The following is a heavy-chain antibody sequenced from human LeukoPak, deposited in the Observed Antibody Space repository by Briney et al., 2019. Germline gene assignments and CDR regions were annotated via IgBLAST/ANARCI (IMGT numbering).Heavy chain of an antibody. CDR2: ISYSGST. CDR3: ARDVRPLIHAFDI. V-gene: IGHV4-59*01. Sequence: SETLSLTCTVSGGSISTYYWNWIRQSPGKGLEWIGYISYSGSTNYNPSLKSRVTISVDTSKDQFSLNLNSVTAADTAVYYCARDVRPLIHAFDIWGQGTVVTVSS. J-gene: IGHJ3*02. CDR1: GGSISTYY.